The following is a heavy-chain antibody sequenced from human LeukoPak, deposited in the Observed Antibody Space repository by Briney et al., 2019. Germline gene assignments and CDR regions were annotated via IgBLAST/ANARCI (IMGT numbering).Heavy chain of an antibody. CDR1: GFTLSSYW. CDR2: MKPDGSEK. Sequence: GGSLRLSCAGSGFTLSSYWMSWVRQAPGKGLEWVANMKPDGSEKYYVDSVKGRFTISRDNAKNSLYLQMNSLRAEDTAVYYCTRSGAGSDYWGQGTLVTVSS. CDR3: TRSGAGSDY. V-gene: IGHV3-7*01. D-gene: IGHD1-14*01. J-gene: IGHJ4*02.